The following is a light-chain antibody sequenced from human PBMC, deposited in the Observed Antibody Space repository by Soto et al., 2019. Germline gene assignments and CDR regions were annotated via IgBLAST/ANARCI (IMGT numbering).Light chain of an antibody. CDR1: QSVSSY. V-gene: IGKV3-11*01. CDR3: QQRSNWT. CDR2: DAS. Sequence: EIVLTQSPATLSLSPGERATLSCRASQSVSSYLAWYQQKPGQAPRLLIYDASNRATGIPARFSGSGSGTDFTLTISSLEPEDFAVYYCQQRSNWTFGQGTKGDI. J-gene: IGKJ1*01.